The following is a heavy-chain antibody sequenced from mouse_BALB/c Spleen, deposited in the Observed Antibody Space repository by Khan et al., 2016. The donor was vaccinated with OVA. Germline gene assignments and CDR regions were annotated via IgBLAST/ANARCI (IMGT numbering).Heavy chain of an antibody. Sequence: EVMLVESGGDLVKPGGSLKLSCAASGFTFSTYGMSWVRQAPDKRLEWVATVSTGGSYTYYPDSVKGRVTISRDNAKNTLYLQMSGLRSEDTAMFYCTRLAYYYDSEGFAYWGQGTLVTVSA. CDR1: GFTFSTYG. J-gene: IGHJ3*01. CDR3: TRLAYYYDSEGFAY. CDR2: VSTGGSYT. D-gene: IGHD1-1*01. V-gene: IGHV5-6*01.